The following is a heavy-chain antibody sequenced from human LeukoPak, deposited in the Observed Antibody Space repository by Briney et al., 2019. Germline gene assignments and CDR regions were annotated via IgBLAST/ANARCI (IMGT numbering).Heavy chain of an antibody. J-gene: IGHJ4*02. CDR2: VYSGGST. D-gene: IGHD1-14*01. CDR1: GFIVTNNY. CDR3: GRTPPEVLVAPYG. V-gene: IGHV3-66*01. Sequence: GGSLRLSCTASGFIVTNNYINRVRQAPGKGLEWVSLVYSGGSTYYADSVKGRFTISRDNSKNIVYLQMNSLRAEARAVYYCGRTPPEVLVAPYGGGRGTLVTVSS.